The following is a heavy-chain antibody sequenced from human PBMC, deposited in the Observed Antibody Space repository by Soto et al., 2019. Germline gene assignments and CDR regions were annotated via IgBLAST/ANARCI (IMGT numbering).Heavy chain of an antibody. CDR1: GFTFSSYW. CDR3: ARVGGYNWFDT. Sequence: EVQLVESGGGLVQPGGSLRLSCAGSGFTFSSYWMHWVRQVPGKGLLWVSRIDSDGTSTNYADSVKGRFTIARENAKNTLYWQMNSLRAEDTGVYYCARVGGYNWFDTWGQGTLVTVSS. V-gene: IGHV3-74*01. CDR2: IDSDGTST. J-gene: IGHJ5*02.